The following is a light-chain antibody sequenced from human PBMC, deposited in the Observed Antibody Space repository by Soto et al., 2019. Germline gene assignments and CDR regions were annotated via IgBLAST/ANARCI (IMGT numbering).Light chain of an antibody. V-gene: IGLV3-1*01. CDR3: QAWDSKMGA. CDR2: QDS. Sequence: SYELTQPPSVSVSPGQTASITCSGDKLGDRYAYWYQQKPGQSPVVVLYQDSKRPSGIPERFSGSNSGNTATLTISGTQTMDEADYYCQAWDSKMGAFGGGTKVTVL. CDR1: KLGDRY. J-gene: IGLJ2*01.